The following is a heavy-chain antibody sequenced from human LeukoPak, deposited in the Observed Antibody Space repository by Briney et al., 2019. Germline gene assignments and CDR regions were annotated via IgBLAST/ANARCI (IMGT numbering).Heavy chain of an antibody. CDR1: RWCIRNYY. CDR3: AFTIFCLVIITLLHRVQQKPMPGSFPPQPAP. J-gene: IGHJ5*02. CDR2: IYYSWST. Sequence: SEAVPLTCLGCRWCIRNYYWSWIQQLPLNEMEWTGYIYYSWSTNYNPSLKSRVTISVDTSKNQFSLKLSSVTAAVTAVYTCAFTIFCLVIITLLHRVQQKPMPGSFPPQPAPWG. V-gene: IGHV4-59*08. D-gene: IGHD3-9*01.